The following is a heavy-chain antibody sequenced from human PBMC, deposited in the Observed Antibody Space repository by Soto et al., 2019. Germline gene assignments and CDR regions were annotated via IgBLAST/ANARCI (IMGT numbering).Heavy chain of an antibody. V-gene: IGHV4-34*01. J-gene: IGHJ4*02. CDR3: ARDKITGLFDY. CDR2: INHSGST. Sequence: QVQLQQWGAGLLKPSETLSLTCAVYGGSFSGYYWTWIRQPPGTGLEWIGEINHSGSTNYNPSLKSRVTTSVDTSKNQFSLKLTSVTAADTAVYYCARDKITGLFDYWGQGTLVNVSS. CDR1: GGSFSGYY. D-gene: IGHD2-8*02.